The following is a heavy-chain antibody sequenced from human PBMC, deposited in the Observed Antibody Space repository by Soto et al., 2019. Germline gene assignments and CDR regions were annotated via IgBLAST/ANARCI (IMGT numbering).Heavy chain of an antibody. CDR1: GGNFSNYG. V-gene: IGHV1-69*01. J-gene: IGHJ5*02. CDR2: IVPLFGTT. Sequence: QVQLVQSGAEVKKPGSSVTVSCKASGGNFSNYGISWVRQAPGQGLEYMGGIVPLFGTTNYAHKFRGRVTITADESTSTVYMEVSSLKSEDTAGYFCARSSGRSWYNWFDPWGQGTLVTVST. D-gene: IGHD6-13*01. CDR3: ARSSGRSWYNWFDP.